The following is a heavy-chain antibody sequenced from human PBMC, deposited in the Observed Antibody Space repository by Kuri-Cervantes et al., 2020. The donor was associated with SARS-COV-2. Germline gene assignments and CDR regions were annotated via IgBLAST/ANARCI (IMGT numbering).Heavy chain of an antibody. J-gene: IGHJ4*02. Sequence: GSLRLSCTVSGGSISSSSYYWGWIHQPPGKGLEWIGSIYYSGSTYYNPSLKSRVTISVDTSKNQFSLKLSSVTAADTAVYYCARGSVVPAANDYWGQGTLVTVSS. CDR2: IYYSGST. D-gene: IGHD2-2*01. CDR1: GGSISSSSYY. V-gene: IGHV4-39*01. CDR3: ARGSVVPAANDY.